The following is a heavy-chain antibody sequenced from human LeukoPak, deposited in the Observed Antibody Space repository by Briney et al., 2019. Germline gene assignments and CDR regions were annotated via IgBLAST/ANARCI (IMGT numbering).Heavy chain of an antibody. V-gene: IGHV4-30-2*01. D-gene: IGHD6-13*01. Sequence: PSETLSLTCAVSGGSISSGGYSWSWLRQPPGQGLEWIGYIYHSGSTYYNPSLKSRVTISVDRSKNQFSLKLSSVTAADTAVYYCARGVYSSPNIPEGSLPNYWGQGTLVTVSP. CDR1: GGSISSGGYS. CDR2: IYHSGST. J-gene: IGHJ4*02. CDR3: ARGVYSSPNIPEGSLPNY.